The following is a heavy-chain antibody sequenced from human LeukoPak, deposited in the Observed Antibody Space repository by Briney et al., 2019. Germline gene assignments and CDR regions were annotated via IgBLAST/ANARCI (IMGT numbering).Heavy chain of an antibody. CDR1: GGPFCGYY. D-gene: IGHD2-15*01. J-gene: IGHJ4*02. V-gene: IGHV4-34*01. CDR2: INHSGST. CDR3: ARLWSTDCSGGTCPHQPNY. Sequence: SETLSLTCAVYGGPFCGYYLSWIRRPPGKGLEWVGEINHSGSTNYNPSLMSRVTISVDTSKNQFSLKLSSVTAADTAVYYCARLWSTDCSGGTCPHQPNYWGQGTLVTVSS.